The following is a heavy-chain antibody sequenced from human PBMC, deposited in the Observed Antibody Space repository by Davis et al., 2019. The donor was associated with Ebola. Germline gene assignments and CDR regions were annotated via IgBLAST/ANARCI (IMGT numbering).Heavy chain of an antibody. D-gene: IGHD3-22*01. V-gene: IGHV1-18*01. CDR3: ARANYYDSSGYYYGRDYFDY. Sequence: GESLKISCKASGYTFTSYGISWVRQAPGQGLEWMGWISAYNGNTNYAQKLQGRVTMTTDTSTSTAYMELSSLRSEDTAVYYCARANYYDSSGYYYGRDYFDYWGQGTLVTVSS. J-gene: IGHJ4*02. CDR2: ISAYNGNT. CDR1: GYTFTSYG.